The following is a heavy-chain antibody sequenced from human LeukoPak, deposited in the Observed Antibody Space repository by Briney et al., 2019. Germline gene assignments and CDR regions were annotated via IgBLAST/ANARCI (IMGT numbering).Heavy chain of an antibody. CDR1: GGSISSGDYY. V-gene: IGHV4-30-4*01. J-gene: IGHJ6*02. Sequence: SQTLSLTCTVSGGSISSGDYYWSWIRQPPGKGLEWIGYIYYRGSTYYNPSLKSRVTISVDTSKNQFSLKLSSVTAADTAVYYCARDETSFHYGMDVWGQGTTVTVSS. CDR2: IYYRGST. CDR3: ARDETSFHYGMDV.